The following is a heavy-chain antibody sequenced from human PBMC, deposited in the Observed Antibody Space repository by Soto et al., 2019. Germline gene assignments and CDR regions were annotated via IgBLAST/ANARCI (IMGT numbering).Heavy chain of an antibody. CDR2: AKSRARGFAT. J-gene: IGHJ2*01. V-gene: IGHV3-72*01. D-gene: IGHD2-15*01. CDR1: GFTFSDRF. CDR3: ASPKVAVETLREGNVDF. Sequence: EVQLVESGGGLVQPGGSLRLSCAASGFTFSDRFMDWVRQAPGNGLEWIGRAKSRARGFATQYADSVKGRFTVSRDESTSSFYLQMNTLNAGDTTGYYYASPKVAVETLREGNVDFWGRGTLVPVSS.